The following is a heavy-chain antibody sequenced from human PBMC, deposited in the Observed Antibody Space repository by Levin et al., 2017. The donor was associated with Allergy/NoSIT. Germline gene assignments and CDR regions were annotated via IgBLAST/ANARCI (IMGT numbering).Heavy chain of an antibody. D-gene: IGHD2-2*01. CDR2: INHSGST. V-gene: IGHV4-34*01. J-gene: IGHJ6*02. CDR1: SGSFSGYY. CDR3: ARDKVVVPAAYYYYGMDV. Sequence: SQTLSLTCAVYSGSFSGYYWSWIRQPPGKGLEWIGEINHSGSTNYNPSLKSRVTISVDTSKIQFSLKLSSVTAADTAVYYCARDKVVVPAAYYYYGMDVWGQGTTVTVSS.